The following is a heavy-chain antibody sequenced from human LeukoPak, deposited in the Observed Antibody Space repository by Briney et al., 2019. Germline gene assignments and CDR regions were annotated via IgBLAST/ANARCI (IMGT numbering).Heavy chain of an antibody. J-gene: IGHJ4*02. CDR3: AKERSSHYYGSGSYSDY. D-gene: IGHD3-10*01. CDR1: GFTFDDYA. CDR2: ISWNSGSI. V-gene: IGHV3-9*01. Sequence: GGSLRLSCAASGFTFDDYAMHWVRQAPGKGLEWVSGISWNSGSIGYADSVKGRFTISRDNAKNSLYLQMNSLRAEDTALYYCAKERSSHYYGSGSYSDYWGQGTLVTVSS.